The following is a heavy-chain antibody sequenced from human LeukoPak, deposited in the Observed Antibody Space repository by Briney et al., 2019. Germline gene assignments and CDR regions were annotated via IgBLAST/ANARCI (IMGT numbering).Heavy chain of an antibody. CDR2: IYSGWGT. D-gene: IGHD3-10*01. Sequence: PWGALRLSCAGSGFTVSSSYMTWVRQAPGKGLEFVSLIYSGWGTGYADCVKGRFTISRDNSKNTLYHQMNSLRADDTAVYYCARGYCVSVNCWGQGTLVTVSS. J-gene: IGHJ4*02. CDR1: GFTVSSSY. V-gene: IGHV3-53*01. CDR3: ARGYCVSVNC.